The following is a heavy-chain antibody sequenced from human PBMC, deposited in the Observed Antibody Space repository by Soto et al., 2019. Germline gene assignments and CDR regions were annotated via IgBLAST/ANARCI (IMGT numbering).Heavy chain of an antibody. D-gene: IGHD6-13*01. Sequence: PSETLSLTCTVSGGSISSNYWTWIRQPPGKGLEWIGYVYNSRSTNYNPSLKSRVTISEDTSKSQFSLKVNSMTAADTAVYYCARYRREAVAGYTLDNWGQGMLVTVSS. CDR3: ARYRREAVAGYTLDN. J-gene: IGHJ4*02. V-gene: IGHV4-59*01. CDR1: GGSISSNY. CDR2: VYNSRST.